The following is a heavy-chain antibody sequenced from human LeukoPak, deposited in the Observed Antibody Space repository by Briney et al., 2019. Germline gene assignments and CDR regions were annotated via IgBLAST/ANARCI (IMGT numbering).Heavy chain of an antibody. CDR1: GGSFSGYY. J-gene: IGHJ4*02. V-gene: IGHV4-34*01. CDR3: ARGRDVWGSYRYTSYFGY. CDR2: INHSGST. D-gene: IGHD3-16*02. Sequence: PSETLSLTCAVYGGSFSGYYWSWIRQPPGKGLEWIGEINHSGSTNYNPSLKSRVTISVDTSKNQFSLKLSSVTAADTAVYYCARGRDVWGSYRYTSYFGYWGQGTLVTVSS.